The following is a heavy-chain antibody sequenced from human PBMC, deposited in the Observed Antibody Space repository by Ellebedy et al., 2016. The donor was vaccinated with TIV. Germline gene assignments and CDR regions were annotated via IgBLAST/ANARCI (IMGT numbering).Heavy chain of an antibody. J-gene: IGHJ4*02. V-gene: IGHV3-30*01. CDR1: GFTFSTNA. CDR2: ISYDGSNK. Sequence: PGGSLRLSCAASGFTFSTNAMHWVRQAPGKGLEWVAVISYDGSNKYYADSVKGRFTISRDNSKNTLYLQMNSLRAEDTAVYYCARDSRLLIVAAGRVDYWGQGTLVTVSS. D-gene: IGHD6-13*01. CDR3: ARDSRLLIVAAGRVDY.